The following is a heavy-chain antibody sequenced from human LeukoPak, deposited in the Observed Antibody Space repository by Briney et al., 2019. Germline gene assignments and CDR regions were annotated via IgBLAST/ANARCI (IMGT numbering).Heavy chain of an antibody. J-gene: IGHJ4*02. CDR3: ARGPPPSYGGNGYFDY. CDR1: GYTFTGYG. Sequence: ASVKVSCKASGYTFTGYGISWVRQAPGQGLEWMGIINPSGGSTSYAQKFQGRVTMTRDTSTSTVYMELSSLRSEDTAVYYCARGPPPSYGGNGYFDYWGQGTLVTVSS. CDR2: INPSGGST. D-gene: IGHD4-23*01. V-gene: IGHV1-46*01.